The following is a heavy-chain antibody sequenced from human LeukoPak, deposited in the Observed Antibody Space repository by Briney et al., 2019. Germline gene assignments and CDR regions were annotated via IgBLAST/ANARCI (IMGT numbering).Heavy chain of an antibody. CDR3: ARGGVGATRAFDI. CDR2: ISSSSSYI. Sequence: GGSLRLSCAASGFTFSSYSMNWVRQAPGKGLEWVSSISSSSSYIYYADSVKGRFTIFRDNAKNSLYLQMNSLRAEDTAVYYWARGGVGATRAFDIWGQGTMVTVSS. CDR1: GFTFSSYS. D-gene: IGHD1-26*01. J-gene: IGHJ3*02. V-gene: IGHV3-21*01.